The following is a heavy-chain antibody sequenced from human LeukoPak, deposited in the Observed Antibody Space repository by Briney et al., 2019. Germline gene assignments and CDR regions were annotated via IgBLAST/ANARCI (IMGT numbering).Heavy chain of an antibody. D-gene: IGHD3-22*01. Sequence: SEALSLTCAVYGGSFSGYYWSWIRQPPGKGLEWIGEINHSGGTNYNPSLKSRVTISVDTSKNQFSLKLSSVTAADTAVYYCARRTKYYDSSGYYPGFDYWGQGTLVTVSS. J-gene: IGHJ4*02. CDR2: INHSGGT. CDR1: GGSFSGYY. CDR3: ARRTKYYDSSGYYPGFDY. V-gene: IGHV4-34*01.